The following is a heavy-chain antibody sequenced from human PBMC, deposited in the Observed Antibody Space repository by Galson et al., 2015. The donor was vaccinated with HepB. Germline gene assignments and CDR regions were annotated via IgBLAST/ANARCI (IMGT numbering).Heavy chain of an antibody. Sequence: SVRLSCAASGFIFSNYGMHWVRQAPGRGLEWVAVISHDGSDARYADSVKGRFTISRDNSKDTIYLQMNSLRAEDTAVYYCAKEMGAYPRSQDDYWGQGTLVTVSS. V-gene: IGHV3-30*18. D-gene: IGHD3-16*01. CDR2: ISHDGSDA. CDR3: AKEMGAYPRSQDDY. J-gene: IGHJ4*02. CDR1: GFIFSNYG.